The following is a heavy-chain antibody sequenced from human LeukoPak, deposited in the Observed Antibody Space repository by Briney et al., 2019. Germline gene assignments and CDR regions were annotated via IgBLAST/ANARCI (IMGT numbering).Heavy chain of an antibody. Sequence: SETLSLTCTVSGGSVSNYYWSWIRQSPRQGLELIGYIYYTETSYNPSLKSRVTISADTSKNQFSLKLYSVTAADTAVYYCATRKLGNDYWGQGNLVTVSS. J-gene: IGHJ4*02. CDR2: IYYTET. CDR3: ATRKLGNDY. CDR1: GGSVSNYY. D-gene: IGHD7-27*01. V-gene: IGHV4-59*02.